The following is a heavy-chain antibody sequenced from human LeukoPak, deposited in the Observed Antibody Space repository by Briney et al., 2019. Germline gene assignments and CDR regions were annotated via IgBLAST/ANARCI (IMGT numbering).Heavy chain of an antibody. J-gene: IGHJ4*02. CDR1: GGSISSYY. V-gene: IGHV4-4*07. CDR3: ARGRGRLRYFDTFDY. D-gene: IGHD3-9*01. Sequence: SETLSLTCTVSGGSISSYYWSWIRQPAGKGLEWIGRIYTSGSTNYNPSLKSRVTMSVDTSKNQFSLKLSSVTAADTAVYYCARGRGRLRYFDTFDYWGQGTLVTVSS. CDR2: IYTSGST.